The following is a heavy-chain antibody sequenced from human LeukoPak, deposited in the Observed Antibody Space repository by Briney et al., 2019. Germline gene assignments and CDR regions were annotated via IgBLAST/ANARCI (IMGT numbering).Heavy chain of an antibody. V-gene: IGHV4-4*07. CDR1: GASISSYY. CDR2: IDTSGSI. Sequence: PSETLSLTCSVSGASISSYYWSWIRQPAGKGLEWIGRIDTSGSIIYNPSLRSRVSISVDESENQLSLKVRSVTAADTAVYYCARVKSSTRGPYYHYYMDVWGKGTTVIVSS. CDR3: ARVKSSTRGPYYHYYMDV. J-gene: IGHJ6*03.